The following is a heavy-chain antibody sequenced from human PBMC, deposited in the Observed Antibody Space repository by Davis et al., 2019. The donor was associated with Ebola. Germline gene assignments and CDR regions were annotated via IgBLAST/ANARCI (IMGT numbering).Heavy chain of an antibody. CDR1: GFTFNTYW. V-gene: IGHV3-23*01. J-gene: IGHJ4*02. CDR2: ISGSSGNT. D-gene: IGHD3-22*01. CDR3: AKEVPTIIRGVVTMIVVGH. Sequence: GESLKISCAASGFTFNTYWMHWVRQAPGKGLEWVSAISGSSGNTYYADSVKGRFTISRDNSKNTLYLQMNSLRAEDTAVYYCAKEVPTIIRGVVTMIVVGHWGQGTLVTVSS.